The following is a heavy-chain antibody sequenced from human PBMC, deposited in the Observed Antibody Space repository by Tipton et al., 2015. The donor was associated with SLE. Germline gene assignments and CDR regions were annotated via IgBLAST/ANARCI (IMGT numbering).Heavy chain of an antibody. V-gene: IGHV4-34*01. D-gene: IGHD6-19*01. CDR3: ARGYKQLSRQWLATVYMDV. CDR2: INHSGST. CDR1: GGSFSGYY. J-gene: IGHJ6*03. Sequence: TLSLTCAVYGGSFSGYYWSWIRQPPGKGLEWIGEINHSGSTNYKPSLKSRVTISVDTSKNQFSLKLSSVTAADTAVYYCARGYKQLSRQWLATVYMDVWGKGTTVTVS.